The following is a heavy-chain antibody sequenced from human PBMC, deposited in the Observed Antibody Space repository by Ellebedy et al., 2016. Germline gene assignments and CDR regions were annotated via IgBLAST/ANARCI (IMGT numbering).Heavy chain of an antibody. CDR3: ARGPKTYYLYYFDY. V-gene: IGHV4-39*07. CDR1: GGSISSGGYS. CDR2: IYYSGST. Sequence: SETLSLTXTVSGGSISSGGYSWSWIRQPPGKGLEWIGSIYYSGSTYYNPSLKSRVTISVDTSKNQFSLKLSSVTAAATAVYYCARGPKTYYLYYFDYWGQGTLVTVSS. J-gene: IGHJ4*02. D-gene: IGHD2/OR15-2a*01.